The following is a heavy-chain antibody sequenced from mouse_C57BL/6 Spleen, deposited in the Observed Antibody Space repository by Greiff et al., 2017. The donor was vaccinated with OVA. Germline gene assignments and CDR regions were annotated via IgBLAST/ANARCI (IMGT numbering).Heavy chain of an antibody. CDR2: INYDGSST. V-gene: IGHV5-16*01. Sequence: EVQLVESEGGLVQPGSSMKLSCTASGFTFSDYYMAWVRQVPEKGLEWVANINYDGSSTYYLDSLKSRFIISRDNAKNILYLQMSSLKSEDTATYYCAREIYDGPMDYWGQGTSVTVSS. CDR3: AREIYDGPMDY. CDR1: GFTFSDYY. J-gene: IGHJ4*01. D-gene: IGHD2-3*01.